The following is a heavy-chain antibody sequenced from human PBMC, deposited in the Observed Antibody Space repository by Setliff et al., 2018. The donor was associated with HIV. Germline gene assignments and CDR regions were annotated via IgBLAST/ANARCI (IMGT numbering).Heavy chain of an antibody. CDR2: INSDSGGT. CDR1: GYTFTNYY. D-gene: IGHD4-17*01. J-gene: IGHJ4*02. Sequence: ASVKVSCKASGYTFTNYYIHWVRQAPGQGLEWMGRINSDSGGTDLAQTFQDRVTMTRDTSITTAYMELSRLSSDDTAVYYCVRADYGDHLDYWGQGILVTVSS. V-gene: IGHV1-2*06. CDR3: VRADYGDHLDY.